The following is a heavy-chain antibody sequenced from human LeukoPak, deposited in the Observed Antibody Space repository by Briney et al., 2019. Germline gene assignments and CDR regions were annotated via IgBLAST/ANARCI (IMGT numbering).Heavy chain of an antibody. CDR3: ARHVRFEGVDY. CDR1: GFIFSSYW. V-gene: IGHV3-7*01. Sequence: PGGSLRLSCAASGFIFSSYWMSWARQAPGKGLEWVANIKQDGSEKYYVDSVKGRFTISRDNAKNSLFLQINSLRAEDTAVYYCARHVRFEGVDYWGQGTLVTVSS. D-gene: IGHD3-3*01. CDR2: IKQDGSEK. J-gene: IGHJ4*02.